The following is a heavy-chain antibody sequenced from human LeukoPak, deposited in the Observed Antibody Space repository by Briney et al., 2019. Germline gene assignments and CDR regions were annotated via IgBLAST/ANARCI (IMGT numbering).Heavy chain of an antibody. J-gene: IGHJ6*02. CDR1: GXSISSYY. V-gene: IGHV4-39*01. CDR2: IYYSGST. CDR3: ARQPPYYYGLDV. Sequence: SETLSLTCTVSGXSISSYYWGWIRQPPGKGLEWIGNIYYSGSTYYNPSLKSRLTISVDTSKNQFSLKLSSVTAADTAVYYCARQPPYYYGLDVWGQGTTVTVSS.